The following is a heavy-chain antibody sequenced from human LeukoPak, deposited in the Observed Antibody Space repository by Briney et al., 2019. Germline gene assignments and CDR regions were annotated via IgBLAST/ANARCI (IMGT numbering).Heavy chain of an antibody. CDR1: GFTFSNYW. Sequence: PGGSLRLPCAASGFTFSNYWVHWVRQAPGKGLVWVSRINRDGSTTNYADSVKGRFTVSRDNAKNTLELQMNSLRAEDTAVYYCARDKKSGESSEIDYWGQGTLVTVSS. V-gene: IGHV3-74*01. CDR2: INRDGSTT. D-gene: IGHD3-10*01. J-gene: IGHJ4*02. CDR3: ARDKKSGESSEIDY.